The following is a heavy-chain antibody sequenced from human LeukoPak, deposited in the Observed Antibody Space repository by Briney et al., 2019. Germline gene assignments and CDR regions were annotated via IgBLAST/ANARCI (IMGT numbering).Heavy chain of an antibody. V-gene: IGHV3-30*03. Sequence: GRSLRLSCAASGFTFSSYGMHWVRQAPGKGLEWVAVISYDGSNKYYADSVKGRFTISRDNSKNTLYLQMNSLRAEDTAVYYCARAKTVGVFGVVPRDAFDIWGQGTMVTVSS. D-gene: IGHD3-3*01. CDR3: ARAKTVGVFGVVPRDAFDI. CDR2: ISYDGSNK. CDR1: GFTFSSYG. J-gene: IGHJ3*02.